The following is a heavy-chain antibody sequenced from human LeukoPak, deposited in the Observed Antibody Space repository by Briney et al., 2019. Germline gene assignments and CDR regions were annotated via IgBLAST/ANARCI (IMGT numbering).Heavy chain of an antibody. J-gene: IGHJ6*02. D-gene: IGHD4-23*01. Sequence: GGSLRLSCAASGFTFSSYGMHWVRQAPGKGLEWVAVISYDGSNKYYADSVKGRFTISRDNSKNTLYLQMNSLRAEDTAVYYCAKDRRTVVTRNYYYGMDVWGQGTTVTVSS. CDR2: ISYDGSNK. CDR1: GFTFSSYG. CDR3: AKDRRTVVTRNYYYGMDV. V-gene: IGHV3-30*18.